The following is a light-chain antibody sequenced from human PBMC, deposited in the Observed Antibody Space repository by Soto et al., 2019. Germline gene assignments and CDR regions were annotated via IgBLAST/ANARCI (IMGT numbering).Light chain of an antibody. J-gene: IGKJ1*01. CDR3: QQYNRYSA. CDR2: DAS. V-gene: IGKV1-5*01. Sequence: DIQMTQSPATLSASVGDRVTLTCRASQSISSWLAWYQQKPGTAPKLLIYDASSLESGVPTRFSGSGSGTDFTLTISRLHPDDFVTYYCQQYNRYSAFGQGTKVEIK. CDR1: QSISSW.